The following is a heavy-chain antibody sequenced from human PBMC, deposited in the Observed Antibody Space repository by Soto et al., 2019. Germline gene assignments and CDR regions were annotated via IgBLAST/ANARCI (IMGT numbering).Heavy chain of an antibody. Sequence: GGSLRLSCAASGFTFSSYGMHWVRQLPGKGLEWVAVISYDGSNKYYADSVKGRFTISRDNSKNTLYLQMNSLRAEDTAVYYCAKDLGIAAAGTGYYGMDVWGQGTTVTVSS. J-gene: IGHJ6*02. V-gene: IGHV3-30*18. CDR3: AKDLGIAAAGTGYYGMDV. D-gene: IGHD6-13*01. CDR1: GFTFSSYG. CDR2: ISYDGSNK.